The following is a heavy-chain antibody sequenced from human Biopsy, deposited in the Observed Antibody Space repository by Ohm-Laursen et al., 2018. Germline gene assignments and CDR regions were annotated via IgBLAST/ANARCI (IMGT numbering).Heavy chain of an antibody. D-gene: IGHD4-17*01. CDR2: IYSSGRT. Sequence: GTLSLTCTVSGGSISDYFWSWIRQPADKGLEYIGRIYSSGRTFYNPSLKSRVTMSVATSDNQFTLKLSSVTAADTAVYFCARDAYGDYDTYY. V-gene: IGHV4-4*07. CDR3: ARDAYGDYDTYY. CDR1: GGSISDYF. J-gene: IGHJ6*03.